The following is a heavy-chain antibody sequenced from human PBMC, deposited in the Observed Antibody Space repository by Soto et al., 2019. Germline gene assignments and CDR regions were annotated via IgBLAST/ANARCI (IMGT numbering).Heavy chain of an antibody. V-gene: IGHV3-9*01. Sequence: PGGSLRLSCAASGFIFEYNAMHWVRQAPGKGLEWVAGISWSSAVIGYADSVKGRFTISRDKAKNSLYLQMNSLRTEDTAFYYCAKDIGSAAVGGYYYGMD. CDR2: ISWSSAVI. CDR1: GFIFEYNA. D-gene: IGHD6-13*01. CDR3: AKDIGSAAVGGYYYGMD. J-gene: IGHJ6*01.